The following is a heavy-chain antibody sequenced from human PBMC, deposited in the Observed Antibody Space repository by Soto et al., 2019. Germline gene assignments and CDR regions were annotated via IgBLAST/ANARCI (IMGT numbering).Heavy chain of an antibody. V-gene: IGHV3-7*05. CDR2: IKQDGSEI. CDR1: GFTFSSYW. J-gene: IGHJ4*02. D-gene: IGHD2-2*01. Sequence: EVQLVESGGGLVQSGGSLRLSCAASGFTFSSYWMSWFRQGPGKGPEWVANIKQDGSEIYYVDSVKGRFTISSDNAEGLLYLQMTSPGAEGTAVYHCAKSLSAIPGDSWGQGTLVTVSS. CDR3: AKSLSAIPGDS.